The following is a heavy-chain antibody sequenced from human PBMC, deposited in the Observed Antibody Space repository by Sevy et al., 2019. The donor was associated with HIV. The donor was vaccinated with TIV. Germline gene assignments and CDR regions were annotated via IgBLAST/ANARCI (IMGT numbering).Heavy chain of an antibody. CDR1: GYSFTSYW. CDR3: ARHWPGEDIVVEVAALAFDM. V-gene: IGHV5-51*01. CDR2: IYPGDSDT. Sequence: GESLKISCKGSGYSFTSYWIGWVRQMPGKGLEWMGIIYPGDSDTRYIPSFQGQVTISADKSINTAYLQWSSLKASDTAMYYCARHWPGEDIVVEVAALAFDMWGQGTMVTVSS. D-gene: IGHD2-15*01. J-gene: IGHJ3*02.